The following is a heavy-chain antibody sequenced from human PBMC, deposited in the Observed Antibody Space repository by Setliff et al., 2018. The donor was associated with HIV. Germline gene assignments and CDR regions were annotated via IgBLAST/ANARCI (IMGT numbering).Heavy chain of an antibody. CDR3: AKDVSDRFGVLSDPP. V-gene: IGHV3-23*01. Sequence: GGSLRLSCAASGFTFSDYTMSWVRQGPGKGLEWVSCISGSSYSTYYADSVKGRFTISRDNSEDTLFWQMDSLRAEDTAVYYCAKDVSDRFGVLSDPPGGQGTLVTVSS. D-gene: IGHD3-10*01. CDR1: GFTFSDYT. J-gene: IGHJ4*02. CDR2: ISGSSYST.